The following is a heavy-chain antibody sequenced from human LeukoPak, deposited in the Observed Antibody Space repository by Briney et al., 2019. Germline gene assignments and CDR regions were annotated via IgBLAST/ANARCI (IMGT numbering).Heavy chain of an antibody. V-gene: IGHV4-39*01. D-gene: IGHD3-3*01. CDR1: GDSFSSVTDY. CDR3: ARHPWGFFVNRDAFDI. J-gene: IGHJ3*02. Sequence: SETLSLTCTVSGDSFSSVTDYWAWIRQPPGKGLEWIASGDYSGSTYYNPSLKSRVTISVDTSKNQFSLKLSSVTAADTAVYYCARHPWGFFVNRDAFDIWGQGTMVTVSS. CDR2: GDYSGST.